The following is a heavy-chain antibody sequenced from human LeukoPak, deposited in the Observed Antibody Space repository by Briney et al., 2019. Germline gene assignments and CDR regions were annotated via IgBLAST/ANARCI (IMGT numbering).Heavy chain of an antibody. D-gene: IGHD2-15*01. Sequence: GGSLRLSCAASGFTFSSYEMNWVRQASGKGLEWVSYISSSGSTIYYADSVKGRFTISRDNAKNSLYLQMNSLRAEDTAVYYCAPGGLGYCSGGSCFVDYWGQGTLSPSPQ. CDR1: GFTFSSYE. CDR3: APGGLGYCSGGSCFVDY. V-gene: IGHV3-48*03. CDR2: ISSSGSTI. J-gene: IGHJ4*02.